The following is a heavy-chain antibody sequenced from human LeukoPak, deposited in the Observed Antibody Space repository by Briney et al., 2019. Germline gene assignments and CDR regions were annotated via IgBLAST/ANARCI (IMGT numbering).Heavy chain of an antibody. CDR1: GFTFSTYW. D-gene: IGHD3-22*01. V-gene: IGHV3-30*18. Sequence: GGSLRLSCAASGFTFSTYWMSWVRQAPGKGLEWVAVISYDGSNKYYADSVKGRFTISRDNSKNTLYLQMSSLRAEDTAVYYCAKSRGSGYYYSEGFDYWGQGTLVTVSS. J-gene: IGHJ4*02. CDR3: AKSRGSGYYYSEGFDY. CDR2: ISYDGSNK.